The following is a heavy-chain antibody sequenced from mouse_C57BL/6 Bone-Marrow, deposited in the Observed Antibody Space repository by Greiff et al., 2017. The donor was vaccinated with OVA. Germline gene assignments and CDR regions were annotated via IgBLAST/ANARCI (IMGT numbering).Heavy chain of an antibody. CDR1: GFTFSSYA. J-gene: IGHJ4*01. CDR3: AREGAYYSNYGDY. CDR2: ISDGGSYT. D-gene: IGHD2-5*01. Sequence: EVKLMESGGGLVKPGGSLKLSCAASGFTFSSYAMSWVRQTPEKRLEWVATISDGGSYTYYPDNVKGRFTISRDNAKNNLYLQMSHLKSEDTAMYYCAREGAYYSNYGDYWGQGTSVTVSS. V-gene: IGHV5-4*01.